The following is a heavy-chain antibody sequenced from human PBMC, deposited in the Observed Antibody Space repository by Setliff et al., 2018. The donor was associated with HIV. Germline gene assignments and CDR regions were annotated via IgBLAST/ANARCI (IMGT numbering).Heavy chain of an antibody. CDR1: GFIFSSYE. D-gene: IGHD3-22*01. J-gene: IGHJ6*02. V-gene: IGHV3-7*05. Sequence: GGSLRLSCAASGFIFSSYEMNWVRQAPGKGLEWVANIKQDGSEKNYMDSVKGRFTISRDNAKNSLYLQMNSLRVEDTAVYYCASDFYDSSGYYGRARASYYYYGMDVWGQGTTVTVSS. CDR3: ASDFYDSSGYYGRARASYYYYGMDV. CDR2: IKQDGSEK.